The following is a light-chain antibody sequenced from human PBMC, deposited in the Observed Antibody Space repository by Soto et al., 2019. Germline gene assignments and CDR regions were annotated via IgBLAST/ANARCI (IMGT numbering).Light chain of an antibody. CDR1: SSHIGSNT. Sequence: QSVLTQPPSASGTPGQRVIISCSGSSSHIGSNTVNWYQQLPGTAPKLLIYSNNQRPSGVPDRFSGSKSGTSASLAISGLQSEAEADYYCAAWDDSLNGRYVFGTGTRSPS. CDR2: SNN. CDR3: AAWDDSLNGRYV. V-gene: IGLV1-44*01. J-gene: IGLJ1*01.